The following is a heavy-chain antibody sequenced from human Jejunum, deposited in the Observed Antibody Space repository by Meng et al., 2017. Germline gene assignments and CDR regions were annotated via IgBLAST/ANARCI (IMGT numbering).Heavy chain of an antibody. D-gene: IGHD3-10*01. Sequence: QGRLQGSGPGLVKPSPPLSLTCTVSGGSISRGFYYWNWIRQHPGKGLEWIGYISYSGSTYYNPSLKSRVTISLDTSKNQFSLNLSSVTAADTAVYYCARDRFSSGSSNWFDPWGQGTLVTVSS. CDR3: ARDRFSSGSSNWFDP. CDR1: GGSISRGFYY. J-gene: IGHJ5*02. CDR2: ISYSGST. V-gene: IGHV4-31*03.